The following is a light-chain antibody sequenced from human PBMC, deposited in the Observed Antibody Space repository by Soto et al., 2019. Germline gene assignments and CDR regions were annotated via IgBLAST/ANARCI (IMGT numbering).Light chain of an antibody. V-gene: IGKV1-39*01. CDR2: PAS. CDR1: QSISSS. Sequence: DIQMTQSPSSLSASVGDRVTITCRASQSISSSLNWYQQKLGKAPKLLIYPASSLQSGVPSTFSGSVSGTDFTLTISSLQPEDFSTYYCQQSYSTLSLTFGGGTQVEIK. CDR3: QQSYSTLSLT. J-gene: IGKJ4*01.